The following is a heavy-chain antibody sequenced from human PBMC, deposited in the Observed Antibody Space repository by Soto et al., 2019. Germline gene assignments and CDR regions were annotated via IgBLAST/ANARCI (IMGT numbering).Heavy chain of an antibody. V-gene: IGHV3-23*01. J-gene: IGHJ5*02. CDR1: GFTFSAYA. CDR3: AKDRIAAA. Sequence: PGGSLRLSCAASGFTFSAYAMGWVRQPPGKGLEWVSSIGVSDGSRYYADSVKGRFSISRDNSENTLYMQMNSLRAEDTAVYYCAKDRIAAAWGQGTLVTVSS. CDR2: IGVSDGSR. D-gene: IGHD6-13*01.